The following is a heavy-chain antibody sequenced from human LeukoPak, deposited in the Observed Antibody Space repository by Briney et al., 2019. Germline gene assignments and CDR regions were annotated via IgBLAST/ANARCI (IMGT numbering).Heavy chain of an antibody. CDR2: ISAGGGNT. Sequence: GGSLRLSCAASGLTFSSYTMSWVRQAPGKGLEWVSAISAGGGNTYYADSVKGRFTIFRDNSKNTLYLQMNNLRAEDTAVYSCAVPQWELLNWGQGTLVTVSS. CDR3: AVPQWELLN. CDR1: GLTFSSYT. D-gene: IGHD1-26*01. J-gene: IGHJ4*02. V-gene: IGHV3-23*01.